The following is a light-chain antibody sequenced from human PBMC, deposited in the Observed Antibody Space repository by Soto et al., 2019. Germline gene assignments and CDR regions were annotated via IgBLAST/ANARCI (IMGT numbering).Light chain of an antibody. J-gene: IGKJ1*01. CDR2: KAS. CDR1: QSVSRW. V-gene: IGKV1-5*03. CDR3: QQYDVYSPWM. Sequence: DIQMTQSPSTLSASVGDRVTITCRASQSVSRWLAWYKQKPGEAPKLLIYKASNLESGVSSRFSGSGSGTEFTLTISSLQPDDSATYYCQQYDVYSPWMFGQVTKVEIK.